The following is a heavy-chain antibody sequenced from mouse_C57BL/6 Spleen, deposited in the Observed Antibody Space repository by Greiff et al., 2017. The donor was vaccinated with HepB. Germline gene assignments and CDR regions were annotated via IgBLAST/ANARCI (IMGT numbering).Heavy chain of an antibody. CDR2: IYPGDGDT. D-gene: IGHD2-2*01. Sequence: QVQLQQSGAELVKPGASVKISCKASGYAFSSYWMNWVKQRPGKGLEWIGQIYPGDGDTNYNGKFKGKATLTADKSSSTAYMQLSSLTSEDSAVYFCARSMVTTEGLDYWGQGTTLTVSS. J-gene: IGHJ2*01. CDR1: GYAFSSYW. V-gene: IGHV1-80*01. CDR3: ARSMVTTEGLDY.